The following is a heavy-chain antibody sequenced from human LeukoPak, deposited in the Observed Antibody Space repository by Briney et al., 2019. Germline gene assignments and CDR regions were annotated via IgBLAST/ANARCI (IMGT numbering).Heavy chain of an antibody. CDR1: GVSFNDYY. CDR3: TRMTTGHDY. D-gene: IGHD4-17*01. Sequence: PSETLSLTCAVSGVSFNDYYWSWVRQTPGKGLEWIGEINHSGYTNDSPPLKSRVTLSIDTSRKQFSLNLRSVTVADTGIYYCTRMTTGHDYWGQGTLVTVSS. CDR2: INHSGYT. J-gene: IGHJ4*02. V-gene: IGHV4-34*01.